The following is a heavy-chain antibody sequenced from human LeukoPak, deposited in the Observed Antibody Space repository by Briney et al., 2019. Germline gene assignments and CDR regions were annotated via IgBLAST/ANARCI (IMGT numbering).Heavy chain of an antibody. CDR1: GFTFSIYA. D-gene: IGHD6-13*01. J-gene: IGHJ4*02. V-gene: IGHV3-23*01. CDR2: ISGSGGST. Sequence: PGGSLRLSCAASGFTFSIYAMRWVRQAPGKGLEWGSAISGSGGSTYYADSVKGRFTISRDNSKNTLYLQMNSLRAEDTAVYYCARRNIAAAALDYWGQGTLVTVSS. CDR3: ARRNIAAAALDY.